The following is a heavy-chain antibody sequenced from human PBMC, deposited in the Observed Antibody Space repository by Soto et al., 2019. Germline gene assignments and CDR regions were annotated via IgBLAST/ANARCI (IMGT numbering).Heavy chain of an antibody. Sequence: QVQLVQSEAEVKKPGSSVKVSCKASGGTFSSYAISWVRQAPGQGLEWMGGIIPIFGTANYAQKFQGRVTITADESTSTAYMELSSLRSEDTAVYYCARELASGSYYIGDYYYYGMDVWGQGTTVTVSS. D-gene: IGHD1-26*01. CDR1: GGTFSSYA. CDR2: IIPIFGTA. CDR3: ARELASGSYYIGDYYYYGMDV. J-gene: IGHJ6*02. V-gene: IGHV1-69*01.